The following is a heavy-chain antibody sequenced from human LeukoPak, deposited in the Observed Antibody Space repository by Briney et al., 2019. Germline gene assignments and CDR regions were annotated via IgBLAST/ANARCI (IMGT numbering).Heavy chain of an antibody. Sequence: SEALSLTCTVSGYSVSSGYYWGWIRQPPGKGLEWIGSMYHSGDTYYNPSLKSRVTISVDTSKDQLSLKLSSVTAADTAVYYCARRYGSGSNYLGWYFDLWGRGTLVTVSS. J-gene: IGHJ2*01. V-gene: IGHV4-38-2*02. CDR3: ARRYGSGSNYLGWYFDL. CDR2: MYHSGDT. CDR1: GYSVSSGYY. D-gene: IGHD3-10*01.